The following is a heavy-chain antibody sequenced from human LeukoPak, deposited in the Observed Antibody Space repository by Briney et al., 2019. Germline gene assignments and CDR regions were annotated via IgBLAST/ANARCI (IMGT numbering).Heavy chain of an antibody. V-gene: IGHV3-7*01. Sequence: PGGSLRLSCAASGFTFSSYWMSWVRQAPGKGLEWVANIKQDGSEKYYVDSVKGRFTISRDNAKNSLYLQMNSRRAEDTAVYYCARDKWAGYSSGWYGDWGQGTLVTVSS. CDR1: GFTFSSYW. J-gene: IGHJ4*02. D-gene: IGHD6-19*01. CDR2: IKQDGSEK. CDR3: ARDKWAGYSSGWYGD.